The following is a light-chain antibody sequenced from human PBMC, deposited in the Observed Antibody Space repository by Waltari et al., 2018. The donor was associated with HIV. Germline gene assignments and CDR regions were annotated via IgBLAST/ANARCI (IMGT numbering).Light chain of an antibody. V-gene: IGLV2-14*03. CDR3: SSYTTMNTVV. J-gene: IGLJ1*01. Sequence: QSALTQPASVSGSPGQSITISCTGTSSDVGVFNYVSWYQQHPGKPPKLMRHDVNSRPSGVSNRFSGSKSGYTASLTISGLQAEDEAEYFCSSYTTMNTVVFGTGTKVTVL. CDR1: SSDVGVFNY. CDR2: DVN.